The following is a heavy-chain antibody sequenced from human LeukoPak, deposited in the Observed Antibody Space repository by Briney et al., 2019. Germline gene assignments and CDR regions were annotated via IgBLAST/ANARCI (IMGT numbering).Heavy chain of an antibody. V-gene: IGHV3-23*01. D-gene: IGHD2-21*02. J-gene: IGHJ4*02. CDR3: AKGDSYCGGDCYPD. CDR1: GFTFSSHG. CDR2: FSGSGRGT. Sequence: GGSLRLSCAASGFTFSSHGMSWVRQAPGKGLEWVSAFSGSGRGTHYADSVKGRFTISRDNSKNTLYLQMNSLRAEDTAVYYCAKGDSYCGGDCYPDWGQGTLVTVSS.